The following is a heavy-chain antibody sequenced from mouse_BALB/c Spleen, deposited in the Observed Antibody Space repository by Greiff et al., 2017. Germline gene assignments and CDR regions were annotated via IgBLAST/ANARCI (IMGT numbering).Heavy chain of an antibody. Sequence: VQLQESGPELVRPGVSVKISCKGSGYTFTDYAMHWVKQSHAKSLEWIGVISTYYGNTNYNQKFKGKATMTVDKSSSTAYMELARLTSEDSAIYYCARVLRLGGYYAMDYWGQGTSVTVSS. D-gene: IGHD1-2*01. CDR3: ARVLRLGGYYAMDY. CDR2: ISTYYGNT. V-gene: IGHV1-67*01. J-gene: IGHJ4*01. CDR1: GYTFTDYA.